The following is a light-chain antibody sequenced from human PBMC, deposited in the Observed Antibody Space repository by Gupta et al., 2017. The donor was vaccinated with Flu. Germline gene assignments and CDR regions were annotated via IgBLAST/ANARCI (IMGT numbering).Light chain of an antibody. Sequence: EIVMTQSPATLSVSPGERATLSCMASQSVSSNLAWYQQKPGQAPRLLIYGASTRATGIPARFSGSGYGTEFTLTISSRQSEDFAVYYCQQYNNWPPLTFGGGTKVEIK. V-gene: IGKV3-15*01. CDR2: GAS. J-gene: IGKJ4*01. CDR1: QSVSSN. CDR3: QQYNNWPPLT.